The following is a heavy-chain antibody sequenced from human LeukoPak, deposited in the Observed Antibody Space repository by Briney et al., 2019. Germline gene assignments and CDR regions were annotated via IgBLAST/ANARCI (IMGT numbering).Heavy chain of an antibody. J-gene: IGHJ4*02. CDR3: ARSRGAGPGAYFDY. Sequence: GGSLRLPCAASGFTFSSYGMNWVRQAPGKGLEWVSSITSSSSYIYYADSVKGRFTISRDNAKNSLYLQMNSLRAEGTAVYYCARSRGAGPGAYFDYWGQGTLITVSS. D-gene: IGHD6-19*01. CDR2: ITSSSSYI. CDR1: GFTFSSYG. V-gene: IGHV3-21*04.